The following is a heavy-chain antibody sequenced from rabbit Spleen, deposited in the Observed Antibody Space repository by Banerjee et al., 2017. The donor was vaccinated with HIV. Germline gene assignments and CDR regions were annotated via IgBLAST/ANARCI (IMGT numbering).Heavy chain of an antibody. CDR1: GFSFSNKAV. V-gene: IGHV1S45*01. J-gene: IGHJ6*01. Sequence: EQLLESGGGLVKPEGSLKLSCTASGFSFSNKAVMCWVRQAPGKGLEWIACIDISDGDTDYANWPKGRFTISKASSTTVTLKMTSLTAADTANYFCARDTSSSFSSYGMDLWGPGTLVTVS. D-gene: IGHD1-1*01. CDR3: ARDTSSSFSSYGMDL. CDR2: IDISDGDT.